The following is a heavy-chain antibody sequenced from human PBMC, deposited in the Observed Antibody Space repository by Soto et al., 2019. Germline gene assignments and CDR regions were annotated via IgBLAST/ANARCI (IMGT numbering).Heavy chain of an antibody. CDR1: GGTFSSYA. D-gene: IGHD2-15*01. V-gene: IGHV1-69*01. J-gene: IGHJ4*02. Sequence: QVQLVQSGAEVKKPGSSVKVSCKASGGTFSSYAISWVRQAPGQGLEWMGGIIPIFGTANYAQKFQGRVTITADESTSTAYRELSSLRSEDTAVYYCARDCSGGSCYSVGYFDYWGQGTLVTVSS. CDR3: ARDCSGGSCYSVGYFDY. CDR2: IIPIFGTA.